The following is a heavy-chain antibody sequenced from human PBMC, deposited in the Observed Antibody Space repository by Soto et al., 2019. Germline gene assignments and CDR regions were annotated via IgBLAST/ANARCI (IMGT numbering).Heavy chain of an antibody. J-gene: IGHJ4*02. Sequence: QVQLVESGGGVVQPGTSLRLSCAVSGFTFRSYATHWVRQAPGGGLEWVALISYDGNNNYYADSVKGRFTISRDTFKNTLFLQMNSLRREDTAMYSCARGIGDGYNLDYWGQGTLVTVSS. CDR2: ISYDGNNN. CDR3: ARGIGDGYNLDY. V-gene: IGHV3-30-3*01. D-gene: IGHD5-12*01. CDR1: GFTFRSYA.